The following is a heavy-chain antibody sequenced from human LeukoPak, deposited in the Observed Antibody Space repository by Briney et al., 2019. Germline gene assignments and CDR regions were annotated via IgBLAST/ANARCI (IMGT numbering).Heavy chain of an antibody. D-gene: IGHD1-26*01. V-gene: IGHV3-21*01. CDR3: ARDGGKGEYYYYYYMDV. CDR2: ISISSSYI. J-gene: IGHJ6*03. Sequence: GGSLRLSCAASGFTFSSYSMNWVRQAPGKGLEWVSSISISSSYIYYADSVKGRFTISRDNAKNSLYLQMNSLRAEDTAVYYCARDGGKGEYYYYYYMDVWGKGTTVTVSS. CDR1: GFTFSSYS.